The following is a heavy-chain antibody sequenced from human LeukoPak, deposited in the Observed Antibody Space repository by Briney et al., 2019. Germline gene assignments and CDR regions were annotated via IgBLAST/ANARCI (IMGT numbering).Heavy chain of an antibody. J-gene: IGHJ4*02. V-gene: IGHV3-21*01. CDR2: ISSSTSYI. CDR3: AREYYDFWSGYWLDY. CDR1: GFSFSSYS. D-gene: IGHD3-3*01. Sequence: GGSLRLSCAASGFSFSSYSMNWVRQAPGKGLEWVSSISSSTSYIYYEDSVKGRFTISRDNAKNTLYLQMNSLRAEDTAVYYCAREYYDFWSGYWLDYWGQGTLVTVSS.